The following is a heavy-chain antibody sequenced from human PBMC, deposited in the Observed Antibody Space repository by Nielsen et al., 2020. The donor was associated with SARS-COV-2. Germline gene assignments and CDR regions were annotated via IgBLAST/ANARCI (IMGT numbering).Heavy chain of an antibody. V-gene: IGHV3-74*01. CDR3: ARLRDDGYYFDTGPFDH. D-gene: IGHD2/OR15-2a*01. CDR2: IKTDGTKT. Sequence: GGSLRLSCAASGFTFPNYSIHWVRQCPGKGLVWVSCIKTDGTKTGYADSVKGRFTISRDNAKNTVYLQMNSLRVEDTAIYYCARLRDDGYYFDTGPFDHWGQGTPVTVSS. CDR1: GFTFPNYS. J-gene: IGHJ4*02.